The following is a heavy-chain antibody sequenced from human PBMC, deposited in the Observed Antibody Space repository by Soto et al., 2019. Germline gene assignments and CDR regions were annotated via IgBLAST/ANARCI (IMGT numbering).Heavy chain of an antibody. CDR2: IWYDGSNK. V-gene: IGHV3-33*01. D-gene: IGHD2-15*01. CDR3: ARDGYCSGGSCYSVPVFDY. CDR1: GFTFSSYG. J-gene: IGHJ4*02. Sequence: GGSLRLSCAASGFTFSSYGMHWVRQAPGKGLEWVAVIWYDGSNKYYADSVKGRFTISRDNSKNTLYLQMNSLRAEDTAAYYCARDGYCSGGSCYSVPVFDYWGQGT.